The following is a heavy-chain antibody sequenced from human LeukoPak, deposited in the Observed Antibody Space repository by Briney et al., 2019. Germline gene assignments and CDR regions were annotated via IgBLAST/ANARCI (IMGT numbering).Heavy chain of an antibody. J-gene: IGHJ4*02. V-gene: IGHV5-10-1*01. CDR1: RYSFTNYW. Sequence: GESLRISCKGSRYSFTNYWISWVRQMPGKGLEWMGRINPSDSYTNYSPSFQGHVTISADKSISTAYRQWSSLKASDTAMYYCAGGGGYSGNAPYWGQGTLVTVSS. CDR2: INPSDSYT. CDR3: AGGGGYSGNAPY. D-gene: IGHD5-12*01.